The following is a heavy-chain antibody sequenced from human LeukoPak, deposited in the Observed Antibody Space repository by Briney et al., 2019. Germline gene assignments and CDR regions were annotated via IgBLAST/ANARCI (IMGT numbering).Heavy chain of an antibody. CDR2: ISSSSSYI. Sequence: GGSLRLSCAASGFTFSSYSMNWVRQAPGKGLEWVSSISSSSSYIYYADSVKGRFTISRDNAKNSLYLQMNSLKTEDTAVYYCTRLSGPFGGVIVNPLWGQGTLVTVSS. V-gene: IGHV3-21*04. CDR1: GFTFSSYS. J-gene: IGHJ4*02. CDR3: TRLSGPFGGVIVNPL. D-gene: IGHD3-16*02.